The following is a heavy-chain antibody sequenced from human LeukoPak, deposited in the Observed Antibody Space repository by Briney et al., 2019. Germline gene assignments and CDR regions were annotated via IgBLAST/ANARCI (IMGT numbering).Heavy chain of an antibody. J-gene: IGHJ1*01. CDR1: GYGFTSYW. V-gene: IGHV5-51*01. Sequence: GESLKISCKGAGYGFTSYWIGWVRPMPGKGLEWMGIIYPGDSDTRYSPSFQGQVTISADKSISTAYLQWSSLKASDTAMYYCARVEVVAATPRYFQHWGQGTLVTVSS. CDR3: ARVEVVAATPRYFQH. D-gene: IGHD2-15*01. CDR2: IYPGDSDT.